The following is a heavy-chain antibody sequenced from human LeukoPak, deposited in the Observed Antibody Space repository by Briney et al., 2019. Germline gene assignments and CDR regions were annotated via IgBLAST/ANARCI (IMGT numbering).Heavy chain of an antibody. CDR1: GGPFSGYF. J-gene: IGHJ4*02. CDR3: ARRYYYNLGSFPFDF. D-gene: IGHD3-10*01. Sequence: SETLSLTCAVSGGPFSGYFWSWIRQSSGKGLEWIGEIHNSGTTNYNPSLNSRVTISEDTSKNQFYLNLSSVTAADTAVYYCARRYYYNLGSFPFDFWGQGALVTVSS. CDR2: IHNSGTT. V-gene: IGHV4-34*01.